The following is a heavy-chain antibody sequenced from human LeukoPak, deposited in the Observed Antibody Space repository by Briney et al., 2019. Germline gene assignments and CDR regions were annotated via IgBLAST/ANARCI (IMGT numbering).Heavy chain of an antibody. CDR3: AKDRIAAAGYDY. D-gene: IGHD6-13*01. CDR1: GFTFSSYA. J-gene: IGHJ4*02. Sequence: PGGSLRLSXAASGFTFSSYAMSWVRQAPGKGVEWVSAISGSGGSTYYADSVKGRFTISRDNSKNTLYLQMNSLRAEDTAVYYCAKDRIAAAGYDYWGQGTLVTVSS. V-gene: IGHV3-23*01. CDR2: ISGSGGST.